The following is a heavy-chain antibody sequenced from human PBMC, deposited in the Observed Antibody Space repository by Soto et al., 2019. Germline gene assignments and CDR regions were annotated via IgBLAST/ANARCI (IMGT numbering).Heavy chain of an antibody. CDR2: ISSTTNYI. J-gene: IGHJ4*02. CDR3: ARESEDLTSNFDY. V-gene: IGHV3-21*06. CDR1: GFTFTRYS. Sequence: GGSLRLSCAASGFTFTRYSMNWVRQAPGKGLEWVSSISSTTNYIYYGDSMKGRFTISRDNAKNSLYLKMNSLRAEDTAVYYCARESEDLTSNFDYWGQGTLVTVSS.